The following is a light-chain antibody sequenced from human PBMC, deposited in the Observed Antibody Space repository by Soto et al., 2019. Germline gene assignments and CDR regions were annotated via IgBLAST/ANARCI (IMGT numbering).Light chain of an antibody. CDR3: QQCNNWPLT. CDR1: QSVSSN. V-gene: IGKV3-15*01. Sequence: EIVMTQSPATLSVSPGERATLSCRASQSVSSNLAWYQQKPGQAPMLLIYSASTRATGIPARFSGSGSGTEFTLTINSLQSEDFAVYYCQQCNNWPLTFGGGTKVEI. CDR2: SAS. J-gene: IGKJ4*01.